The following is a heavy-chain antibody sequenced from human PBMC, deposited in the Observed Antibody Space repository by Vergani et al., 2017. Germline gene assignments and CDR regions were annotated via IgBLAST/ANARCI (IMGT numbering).Heavy chain of an antibody. CDR3: ARGDYGILTGYRY. D-gene: IGHD3-9*01. Sequence: QVQVVQSGAEVKKSGASVKVSCKTSGYTFSNYYMHWVRQAPGQGLEWMGIINPSGGHTNYAQKFQGRVTMTRDTSTSTVYMELSSLRSEDTAIYYCARGDYGILTGYRYRGQGNLVTVSA. CDR2: INPSGGHT. V-gene: IGHV1-46*03. CDR1: GYTFSNYY. J-gene: IGHJ4*02.